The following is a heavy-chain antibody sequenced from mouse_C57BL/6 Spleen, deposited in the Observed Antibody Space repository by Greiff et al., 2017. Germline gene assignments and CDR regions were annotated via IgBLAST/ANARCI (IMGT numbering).Heavy chain of an antibody. Sequence: EVQVVESGPVLVKPGASVKMSCKASGYTFTDYYMNWVKQSHGKSLEWIGVINPYNGGTSYNQKFKGKATLTVDKSSSTAYMELNSLTSEDSAVYYCARRLYGSSYRYCDVWGTGTTVTVSS. V-gene: IGHV1-19*01. D-gene: IGHD1-1*01. CDR1: GYTFTDYY. J-gene: IGHJ1*03. CDR2: INPYNGGT. CDR3: ARRLYGSSYRYCDV.